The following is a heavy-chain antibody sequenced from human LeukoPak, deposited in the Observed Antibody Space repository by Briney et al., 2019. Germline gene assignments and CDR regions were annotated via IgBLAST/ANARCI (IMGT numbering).Heavy chain of an antibody. J-gene: IGHJ4*02. CDR1: GFTFSSYA. D-gene: IGHD5-18*01. Sequence: GGSPRLSCAASGFTFSSYAMHWVRQAPGKGLEYVSAISSNGGSYANSVKGRFTISRDNSKNTLYLQMGSLRAEDMAVYYCARVGLGGYNKGGLDYWGQGTLVTVSS. CDR2: ISSNGGS. V-gene: IGHV3-64*01. CDR3: ARVGLGGYNKGGLDY.